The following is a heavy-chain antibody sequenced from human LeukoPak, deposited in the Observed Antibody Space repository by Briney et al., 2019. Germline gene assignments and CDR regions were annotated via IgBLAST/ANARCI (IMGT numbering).Heavy chain of an antibody. CDR2: ISSNGGST. Sequence: TGGPLRLSCSASGFTFSSFEMHWGHLAPGKGLEYLSAISSNGGSTYYADSVKGRFTVSRDNSKNTLYLQMTSLRPDDTAVYYCVKIARDWGQGTLVRVPS. CDR1: GFTFSSFE. J-gene: IGHJ4*02. V-gene: IGHV3-64D*09. CDR3: VKIARD.